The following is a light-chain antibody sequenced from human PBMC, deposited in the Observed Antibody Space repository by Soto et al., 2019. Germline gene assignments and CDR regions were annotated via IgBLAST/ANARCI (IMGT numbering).Light chain of an antibody. CDR3: QKYNSGPLT. Sequence: DVHMTQSPSSRSASVGDRVTITCRASQGISSFLAWYQQIPGKVPKLLIYSASTLQSGVPSRFSGSGSGTDFTLTISSLQPEDVAIYYCQKYNSGPLTFGGGTKV. CDR2: SAS. CDR1: QGISSF. J-gene: IGKJ4*01. V-gene: IGKV1-27*01.